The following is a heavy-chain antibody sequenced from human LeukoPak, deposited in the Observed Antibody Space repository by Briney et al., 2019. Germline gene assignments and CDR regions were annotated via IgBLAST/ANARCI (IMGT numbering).Heavy chain of an antibody. V-gene: IGHV5-51*01. CDR2: IYPGDSDT. D-gene: IGHD3-22*01. J-gene: IGHJ4*02. CDR3: ARGNYDSSGYYMYYFDY. Sequence: GESLKISCKGSGFSFTSYWIAWVRQMPGKGLEWMGIIYPGDSDTRYSPSFQGQVTISADKSISTAYLQWSSLKASDTAMYYCARGNYDSSGYYMYYFDYWGQGTLVTVSS. CDR1: GFSFTSYW.